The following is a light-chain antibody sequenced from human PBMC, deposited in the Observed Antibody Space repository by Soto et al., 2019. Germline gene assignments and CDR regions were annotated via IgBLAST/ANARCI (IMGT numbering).Light chain of an antibody. CDR2: EVS. V-gene: IGLV2-8*01. Sequence: QSALTQPPSASGSPGQSVTISCTGTSSDVGGYNYVSWYQQHPGKAPKLMIYEVSKLPSGVPDRFSGSKSGNTASLTVSGLQAEDEADYYCSSYAGSNNHVVFGGGTKVTVL. J-gene: IGLJ2*01. CDR3: SSYAGSNNHVV. CDR1: SSDVGGYNY.